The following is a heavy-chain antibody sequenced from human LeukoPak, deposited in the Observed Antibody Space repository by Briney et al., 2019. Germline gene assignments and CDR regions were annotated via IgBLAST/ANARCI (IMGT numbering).Heavy chain of an antibody. V-gene: IGHV4-34*01. CDR3: ARGFLGYYYGSGSSIHFDY. CDR1: GGSFRGYY. D-gene: IGHD3-10*01. Sequence: SETLSLTCAVYGGSFRGYYRSWIRQPPGKGLEWIGEINHSGSTNYNPSLKSRVTISVDTSKNQFSLKLSSVTAADTAVYYCARGFLGYYYGSGSSIHFDYWGQGTLVTVSS. CDR2: INHSGST. J-gene: IGHJ4*02.